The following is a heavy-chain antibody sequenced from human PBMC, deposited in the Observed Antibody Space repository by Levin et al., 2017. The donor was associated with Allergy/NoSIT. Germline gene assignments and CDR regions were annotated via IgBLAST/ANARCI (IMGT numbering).Heavy chain of an antibody. CDR3: ARDSGLPYYYGSGASLGDY. Sequence: SCAASGFTFSSYGMHWVRQAPGKGLEWVAVIWYDGSNKYYADSVKGRFTISRDNSKNTLYLQMNSLRAEDTAVYYCARDSGLPYYYGSGASLGDYWGQGTLVTVSS. V-gene: IGHV3-33*01. CDR2: IWYDGSNK. CDR1: GFTFSSYG. J-gene: IGHJ4*02. D-gene: IGHD3-10*01.